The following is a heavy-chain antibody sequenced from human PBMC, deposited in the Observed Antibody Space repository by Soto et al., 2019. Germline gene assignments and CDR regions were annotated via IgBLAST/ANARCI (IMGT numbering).Heavy chain of an antibody. CDR1: DGSSSGGGYS. J-gene: IGHJ4*02. V-gene: IGHV4-30-2*01. CDR3: AREKGWLHKFLDY. CDR2: IYHSGST. Sequence: QPLSHTCAVADGSSSGGGYSRSWIQQPPGKGLEWIGYIYHSGSTYYNPSLKSRVTISVDRSKNQFSLKLSSVTAADTAVYYCAREKGWLHKFLDYWGQGTLVTVSS. D-gene: IGHD5-12*01.